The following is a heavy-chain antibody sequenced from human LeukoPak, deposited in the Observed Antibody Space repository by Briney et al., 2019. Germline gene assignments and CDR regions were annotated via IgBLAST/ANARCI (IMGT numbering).Heavy chain of an antibody. V-gene: IGHV3-15*01. CDR2: IKSKTDGGTT. D-gene: IGHD3-10*01. J-gene: IGHJ4*02. Sequence: GGSLRLSCVASGVILNSAWMDWVRQAPGKGREWVGRIKSKTDGGTTDYAAPVKGRFSISRDDSKDTLYLQMNSLRTDDTAVYYCTTGGKEWGQGTLVTVSS. CDR1: GVILNSAW. CDR3: TTGGKE.